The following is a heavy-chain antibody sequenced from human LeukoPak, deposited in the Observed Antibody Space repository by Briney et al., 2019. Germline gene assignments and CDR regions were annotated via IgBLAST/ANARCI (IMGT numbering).Heavy chain of an antibody. CDR3: ASRRSGAINAFDV. Sequence: GGSLRLSCAASGFTFDDYGMTWVRQAPGKGLEWVSGINWNGGDTIYADSVKGRFTISRGNAKNSLYQQMNSLRAEDTALYYCASRRSGAINAFDVWGQGTMVTVSS. CDR2: INWNGGDT. D-gene: IGHD3-10*01. J-gene: IGHJ3*01. V-gene: IGHV3-20*04. CDR1: GFTFDDYG.